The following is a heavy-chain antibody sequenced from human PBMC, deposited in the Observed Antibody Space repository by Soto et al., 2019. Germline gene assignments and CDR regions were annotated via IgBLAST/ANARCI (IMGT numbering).Heavy chain of an antibody. V-gene: IGHV1-69*13. J-gene: IGHJ4*02. CDR3: AGQIYYDYVWGSYR. CDR2: IIPIFGTA. D-gene: IGHD3-16*02. Sequence: GASVNVSCKASGGTFSSYAISWVRQAPGQGLEWMGGIIPIFGTANYAQKFQGRVTITADESTSTAYMELSSLRSEDTAVYYCAGQIYYDYVWGSYRWGQGALVTVSS. CDR1: GGTFSSYA.